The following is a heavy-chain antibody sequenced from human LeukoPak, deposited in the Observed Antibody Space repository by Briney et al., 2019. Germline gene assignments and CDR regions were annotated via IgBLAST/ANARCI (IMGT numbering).Heavy chain of an antibody. Sequence: GGSLRLSCVASGFTYSSYAMSWVRQAPGKGLELVSGIWGTDDKTVYGDAVKGRFTISRDNSKNTLYLQMNSLRADDTAVYYCAKTQGYYDAWGQGALVTVSS. V-gene: IGHV3-23*01. CDR3: AKTQGYYDA. J-gene: IGHJ5*02. D-gene: IGHD2-15*01. CDR2: IWGTDDKT. CDR1: GFTYSSYA.